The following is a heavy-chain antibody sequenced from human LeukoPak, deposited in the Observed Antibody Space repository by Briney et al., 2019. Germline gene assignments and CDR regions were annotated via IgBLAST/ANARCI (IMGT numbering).Heavy chain of an antibody. CDR3: ARDRYASRSYVMDV. V-gene: IGHV3-30*04. Sequence: GGSLRLSCELSGFTFRGYAMHWVRQAPGKGLEWLAVVSYDGGNEYYADSVKGRFTISRGKSRNTAFLQMGSLRREDTGVYFCARDRYASRSYVMDVWGQGTTVVVSS. D-gene: IGHD2-2*01. CDR1: GFTFRGYA. CDR2: VSYDGGNE. J-gene: IGHJ6*02.